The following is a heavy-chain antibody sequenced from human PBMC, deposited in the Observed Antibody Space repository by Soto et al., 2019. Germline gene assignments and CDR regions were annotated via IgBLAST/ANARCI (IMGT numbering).Heavy chain of an antibody. V-gene: IGHV1-69*04. J-gene: IGHJ4*02. CDR1: GGTFSSYT. CDR3: ARDRDYGDYGRCFYY. Sequence: SVKVSCKASGGTFSSYTISWVRQAPGQGLEWMGRIIPILGIANYAQKFQGRVTITADKSTSTAYMELSSLRSEDTAVYYCARDRDYGDYGRCFYYWGQGTLVTVSS. D-gene: IGHD4-17*01. CDR2: IIPILGIA.